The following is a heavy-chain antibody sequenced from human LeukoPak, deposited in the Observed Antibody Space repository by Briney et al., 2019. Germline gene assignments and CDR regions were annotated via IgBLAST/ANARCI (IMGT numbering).Heavy chain of an antibody. D-gene: IGHD1/OR15-1a*01. Sequence: GRSLRLSCAVSRLTLSGYWMHWARQSPAKGLVWVSCINGDGSDTRYADSVKGRFTISRDNAKNTLYLQVHSLRVEDTAVYYCARDPRNKGFDPWGQGTLATVSS. CDR3: ARDPRNKGFDP. CDR1: RLTLSGYW. J-gene: IGHJ5*02. V-gene: IGHV3-74*01. CDR2: INGDGSDT.